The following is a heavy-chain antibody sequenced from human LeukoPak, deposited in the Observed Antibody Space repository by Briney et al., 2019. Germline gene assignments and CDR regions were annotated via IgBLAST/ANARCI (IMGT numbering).Heavy chain of an antibody. CDR1: GGSISSYY. CDR3: ARHLYYYYMDV. Sequence: SETLSLTFTVSGGSISSYYWSWIRQPPGKGLEWIGYIYYIGSTNYNPSLKSRVTISVDTSKNQFSLKLSSVTAADTAVYYCARHLYYYYMDVWGKGTTVTVSS. V-gene: IGHV4-59*08. J-gene: IGHJ6*03. CDR2: IYYIGST.